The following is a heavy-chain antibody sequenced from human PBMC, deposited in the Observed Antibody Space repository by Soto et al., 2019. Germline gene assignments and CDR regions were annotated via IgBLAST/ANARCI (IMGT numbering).Heavy chain of an antibody. Sequence: GESLKISCKGSGYSFTSYWIGWVRQMPGKGLEWMGIIYPGDSDTRYSPSFQGQVTISADKSISTAYLQWSSLKASDTAMYYCARHRTYCSSTSCHRHDALDIWGQGTMVTVSS. CDR3: ARHRTYCSSTSCHRHDALDI. V-gene: IGHV5-51*01. J-gene: IGHJ3*02. D-gene: IGHD2-2*01. CDR2: IYPGDSDT. CDR1: GYSFTSYW.